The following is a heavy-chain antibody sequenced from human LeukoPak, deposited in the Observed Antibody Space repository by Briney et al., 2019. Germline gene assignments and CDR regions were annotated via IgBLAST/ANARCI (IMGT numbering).Heavy chain of an antibody. CDR3: ARQTQYYYDSDGYYRGWFDP. CDR1: GGSFSGYY. Sequence: PSETLSLTCAVYGGSFSGYYWSWIRQPPGKGLEWIGEINHSGSTNYNPSLKSRVTISVDTSKNQFSLKLSSVTAADTAVYYCARQTQYYYDSDGYYRGWFDPWGQGTLVIVSS. CDR2: INHSGST. D-gene: IGHD3-22*01. J-gene: IGHJ5*02. V-gene: IGHV4-34*01.